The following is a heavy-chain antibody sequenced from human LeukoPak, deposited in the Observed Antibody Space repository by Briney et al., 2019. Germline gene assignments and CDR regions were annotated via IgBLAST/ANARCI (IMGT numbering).Heavy chain of an antibody. V-gene: IGHV3-74*01. Sequence: GGSLRLSCAASGFTFSTYWVRWVRQTPGKGLAWVSRVNPDGSSINYADSVKGRFTISRDNAKSTLYLQMKSVTAEDTAVYYCATAGNYRFDNWSQGILVTVSS. CDR3: ATAGNYRFDN. CDR2: VNPDGSSI. J-gene: IGHJ5*02. CDR1: GFTFSTYW. D-gene: IGHD5-24*01.